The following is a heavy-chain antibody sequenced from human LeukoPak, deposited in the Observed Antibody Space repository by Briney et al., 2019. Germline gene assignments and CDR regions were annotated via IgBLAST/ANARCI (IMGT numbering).Heavy chain of an antibody. J-gene: IGHJ6*03. Sequence: SETLSLTCTVSGGSISSSSYYWGWIRQPPGKGLEWIGSIYYSGSTYYNPSLKSRVTISVDTSKNQFSLKLSSVTAADTAVYYCARVSRATYYYYYYYMDVWGKGTTVTISS. V-gene: IGHV4-39*07. CDR2: IYYSGST. CDR1: GGSISSSSYY. CDR3: ARVSRATYYYYYYYMDV.